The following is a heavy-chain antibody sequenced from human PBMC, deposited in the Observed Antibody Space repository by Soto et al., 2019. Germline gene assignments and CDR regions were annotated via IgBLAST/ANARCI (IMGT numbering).Heavy chain of an antibody. CDR1: GYTFTSYG. J-gene: IGHJ6*02. CDR2: ISAYNGNT. V-gene: IGHV1-18*01. Sequence: ASAKVSCKASGYTFTSYGISWVRQAPGQGLEWMGWISAYNGNTNYAQKLQGRVTMTTDTSTSTAYMELRSLRSDDTAVYYCARDEKSSYLITMVRGVSSHVYYYYGMDVWGQGTTVTVSS. D-gene: IGHD3-10*01. CDR3: ARDEKSSYLITMVRGVSSHVYYYYGMDV.